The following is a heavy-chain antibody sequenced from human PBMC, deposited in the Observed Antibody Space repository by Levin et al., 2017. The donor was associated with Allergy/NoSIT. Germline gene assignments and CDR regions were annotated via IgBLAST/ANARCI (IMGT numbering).Heavy chain of an antibody. CDR3: TREVTTRTFDI. Sequence: SCTASGLNFGGYAMNWFRQAPGKGLEWVGFIRSKSNGGTPEHAASVRGRFTISRDDSKSIAYLQMNSLKNEDTGIYYCTREVTTRTFDIWGQGTVVTVSS. J-gene: IGHJ3*02. CDR1: GLNFGGYA. D-gene: IGHD4-17*01. CDR2: IRSKSNGGTP. V-gene: IGHV3-49*03.